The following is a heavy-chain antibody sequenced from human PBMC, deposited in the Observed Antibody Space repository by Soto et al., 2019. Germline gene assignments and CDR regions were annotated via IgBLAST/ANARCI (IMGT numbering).Heavy chain of an antibody. D-gene: IGHD3-22*01. CDR3: ARDSSGRQYYGMDV. J-gene: IGHJ6*02. Sequence: GGSLRLSCTPSGFIFSDYSMNWVRQAPGKGLEWISYITTTSSTMYYADSVKGRFTLSRDNAKNSLYLQMNSLRDEDTAVYYCARDSSGRQYYGMDVWGQGTTVTVSS. CDR1: GFIFSDYS. CDR2: ITTTSSTM. V-gene: IGHV3-48*02.